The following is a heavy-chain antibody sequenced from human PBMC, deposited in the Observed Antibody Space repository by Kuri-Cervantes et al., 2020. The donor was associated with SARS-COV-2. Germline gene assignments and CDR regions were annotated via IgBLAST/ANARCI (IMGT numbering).Heavy chain of an antibody. V-gene: IGHV4-59*01. CDR3: ARGGYYYDSSGYYMPGGEGYFDL. CDR2: IYYSGST. Sequence: ESLKISCTVSGVSISSYYWSWIRQPPGKGLEWIGYIYYSGSTNYNPSLKSRITIPVGTSKNQFFLKLSSVTAADTAVYYCARGGYYYDSSGYYMPGGEGYFDLWGRGTLVTVSS. CDR1: GVSISSYY. J-gene: IGHJ2*01. D-gene: IGHD3-22*01.